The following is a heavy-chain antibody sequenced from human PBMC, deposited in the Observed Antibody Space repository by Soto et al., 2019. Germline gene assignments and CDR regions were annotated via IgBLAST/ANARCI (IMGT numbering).Heavy chain of an antibody. CDR3: ARDKITGLFDY. J-gene: IGHJ4*02. CDR2: ISYRGGT. CDR1: GDSISSYY. D-gene: IGHD2-8*02. Sequence: SETLSLTCTVSGDSISSYYWSWIWQPPGRGLEWIGYISYRGGTSYNPSLKRRVTITVDTSKNQYSLKLTTVTAADTAVYYCARDKITGLFDYWGQGTLVT. V-gene: IGHV4-59*12.